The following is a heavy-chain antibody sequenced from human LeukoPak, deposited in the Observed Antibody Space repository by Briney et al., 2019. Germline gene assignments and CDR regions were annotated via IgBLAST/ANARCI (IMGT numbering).Heavy chain of an antibody. Sequence: GASVKVSCKASGYTFTGYYMHWVRQAPGQGLEWMGWINPNSGGTNYAQKFQGRVTMTRDTSISTAYMELSRLRSDDTAVYYCAREPGPYCGGDCYSIFDYWGQGTLVTVSS. CDR3: AREPGPYCGGDCYSIFDY. CDR2: INPNSGGT. V-gene: IGHV1-2*02. D-gene: IGHD2-21*02. CDR1: GYTFTGYY. J-gene: IGHJ4*02.